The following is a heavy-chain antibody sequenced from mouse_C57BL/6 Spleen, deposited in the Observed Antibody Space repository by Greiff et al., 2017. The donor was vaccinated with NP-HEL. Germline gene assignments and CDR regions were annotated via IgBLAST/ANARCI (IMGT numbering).Heavy chain of an antibody. CDR3: ARDDYCSRKTSGFAY. Sequence: EVQGVESGGGLVKPGGSLKLSCAASGFTFSSYAMSWVRQTPEKRLEWVATISDGGSYTYYPDNVKGRFTISRDNAKNNLYLQMSHLKSEDTAMYYCARDDYCSRKTSGFAYWGQGTLVTVSA. V-gene: IGHV5-4*01. CDR2: ISDGGSYT. D-gene: IGHD1-1*01. J-gene: IGHJ3*01. CDR1: GFTFSSYA.